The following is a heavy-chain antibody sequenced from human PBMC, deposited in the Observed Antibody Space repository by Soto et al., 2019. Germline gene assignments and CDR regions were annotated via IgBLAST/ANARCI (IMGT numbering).Heavy chain of an antibody. CDR2: INPNNGDT. CDR3: ARVSIIGYYDYVWGSYRSVYFDY. Sequence: ASVKVSCKASGYSFTGYYMHWVRQAPGQGLEWMGWINPNNGDTNYAQKFQGWVTMTIDTSISTAYMELRSLRSDDTAVYYCARVSIIGYYDYVWGSYRSVYFDYWGQGTLVTVSS. D-gene: IGHD3-16*02. V-gene: IGHV1-2*04. J-gene: IGHJ4*02. CDR1: GYSFTGYY.